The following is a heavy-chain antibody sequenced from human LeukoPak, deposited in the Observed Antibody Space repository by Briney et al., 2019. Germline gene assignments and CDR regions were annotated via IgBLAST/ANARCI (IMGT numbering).Heavy chain of an antibody. CDR2: INHSGST. CDR3: ARSSRYGSGIAFDI. D-gene: IGHD3-10*01. Sequence: PSETLSLTCAVYGGSFSGYYWSWIRQPPGKGLEWIGEINHSGSTNYNPSLKSRVTISVDTSKNQFSLKLSSVTAADTAVYYCARSSRYGSGIAFDIWGQGTMVTVSS. V-gene: IGHV4-34*01. J-gene: IGHJ3*02. CDR1: GGSFSGYY.